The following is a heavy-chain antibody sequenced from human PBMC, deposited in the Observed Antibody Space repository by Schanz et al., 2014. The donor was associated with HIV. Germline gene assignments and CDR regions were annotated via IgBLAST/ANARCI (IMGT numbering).Heavy chain of an antibody. Sequence: QVQLVESGGGVVQPGRSLRLSCAASGFIFSRYGMYWVRQAPGKGLEWGAVIWHDGSNKYYADSVKGRFSISRDNSKNTVYLQMNSLRAEDTAVYYCARGEAITSYYYYYGMDVWGQGTTVTVSS. V-gene: IGHV3-33*01. CDR2: IWHDGSNK. D-gene: IGHD1-20*01. CDR3: ARGEAITSYYYYYGMDV. J-gene: IGHJ6*02. CDR1: GFIFSRYG.